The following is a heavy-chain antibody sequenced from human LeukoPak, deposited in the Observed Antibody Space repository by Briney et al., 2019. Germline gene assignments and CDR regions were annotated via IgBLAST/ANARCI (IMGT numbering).Heavy chain of an antibody. V-gene: IGHV4-59*12. CDR3: ARGEGYGSGTVHFDY. CDR1: GGSISSYY. J-gene: IGHJ4*02. CDR2: VYHSGAT. Sequence: SETLSLTCTVSGGSISSYYWSWIRQPPGKGLEWIGEVYHSGATNYNPSLRSRVTISADRSSNQFSLRLNSVTAADPAVFYCARGEGYGSGTVHFDYWGRGILVTVSS. D-gene: IGHD3-10*01.